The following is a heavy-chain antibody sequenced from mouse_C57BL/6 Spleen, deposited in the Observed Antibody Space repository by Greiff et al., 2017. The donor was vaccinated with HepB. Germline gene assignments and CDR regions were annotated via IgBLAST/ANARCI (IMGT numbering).Heavy chain of an antibody. D-gene: IGHD2-10*01. Sequence: EVKLVESGGGLVKPGGSLKLSCAASGFTFSSYAMSWVRQTPEKRLEWVATISDGGSYTYYPDNVKGRFTISRDNAKNNLYLQMSHLKSEDTAMYYCARDLLFFDYWGQGTTLTVSS. CDR3: ARDLLFFDY. CDR2: ISDGGSYT. V-gene: IGHV5-4*01. J-gene: IGHJ2*01. CDR1: GFTFSSYA.